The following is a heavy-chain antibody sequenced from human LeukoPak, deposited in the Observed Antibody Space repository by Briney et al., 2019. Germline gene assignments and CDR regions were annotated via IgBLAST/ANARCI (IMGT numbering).Heavy chain of an antibody. Sequence: PSETLSLTCAVYGGSFSGYYWSWIRQPPGKGLEWIGEINHSGSTNYNPSLKSRVTISVDTSKNQFSLKLSSVTAADTAVYYCARGKGQWLRSNWFDPWGKGTLVTVSS. D-gene: IGHD5-12*01. J-gene: IGHJ5*02. CDR1: GGSFSGYY. CDR2: INHSGST. CDR3: ARGKGQWLRSNWFDP. V-gene: IGHV4-34*01.